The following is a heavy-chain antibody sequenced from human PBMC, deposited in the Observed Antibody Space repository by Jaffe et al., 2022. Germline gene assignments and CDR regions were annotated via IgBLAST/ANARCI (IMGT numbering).Heavy chain of an antibody. J-gene: IGHJ5*02. V-gene: IGHV4-30-2*01. CDR3: AREYVNDYIWGSYRYSSGWFDP. D-gene: IGHD3-16*02. CDR2: IYHSGST. CDR1: GGSISSGGYS. Sequence: QLQLQESGSGLVKPSQTLSLTCAVSGGSISSGGYSWSWIRQPPGKGLEWIGYIYHSGSTYYNPSLKSRVTISVDRSKNQFSLKLSSVTAADTAVYYCAREYVNDYIWGSYRYSSGWFDPWGQGTLVTVSS.